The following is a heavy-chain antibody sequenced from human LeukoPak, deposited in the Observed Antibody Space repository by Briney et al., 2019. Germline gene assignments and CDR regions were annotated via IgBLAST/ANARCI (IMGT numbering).Heavy chain of an antibody. D-gene: IGHD4-17*01. CDR2: MNPYIGKT. CDR1: GYTFTSYD. V-gene: IGHV1-8*01. J-gene: IGHJ6*02. Sequence: ASVKVSCKASGYTFTSYDINCGRQASGQGGKWWGWMNPYIGKTGYTQKFQGRVTMTRNNSIRTAYMELSSLSSEDTDVYYCARPGGTTVTTFFSRHLLYGMDVWGQGTTVTVSS. CDR3: ARPGGTTVTTFFSRHLLYGMDV.